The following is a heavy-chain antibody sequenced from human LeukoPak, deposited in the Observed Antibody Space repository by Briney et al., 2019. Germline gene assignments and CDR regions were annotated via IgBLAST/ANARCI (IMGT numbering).Heavy chain of an antibody. J-gene: IGHJ4*02. Sequence: GGSLRLPCAASGFTVSSNYMSWVRQAPGRGLEWVSLIYSDGRTYYADSVKGRFTISRDNSKNTLYLQMNSLRAEDTAVYYCAKDLKPVVVVAADHWGQGTLVTVSS. CDR1: GFTVSSNY. V-gene: IGHV3-66*01. D-gene: IGHD2-15*01. CDR2: IYSDGRT. CDR3: AKDLKPVVVVAADH.